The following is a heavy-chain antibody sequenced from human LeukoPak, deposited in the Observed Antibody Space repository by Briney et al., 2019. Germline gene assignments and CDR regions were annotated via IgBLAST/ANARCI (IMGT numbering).Heavy chain of an antibody. CDR3: ARDGSGSEFNWFDP. Sequence: GGSLRLSCAGSGFIFGGYTMNWVRQAPGKGLEWLSYISPSGENKLYADSVKGRFSISRDNSKNTLYLQMNSLRAEDTAVYYCARDGSGSEFNWFDPWGQGTLVTVSS. CDR1: GFIFGGYT. V-gene: IGHV3-48*01. CDR2: ISPSGENK. J-gene: IGHJ5*02. D-gene: IGHD1-26*01.